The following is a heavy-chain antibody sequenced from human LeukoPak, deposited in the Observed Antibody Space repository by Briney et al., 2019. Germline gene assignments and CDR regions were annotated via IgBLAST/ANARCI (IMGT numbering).Heavy chain of an antibody. V-gene: IGHV3-21*01. D-gene: IGHD3-22*01. CDR2: ISSSSSYI. CDR1: GFTLSSYS. J-gene: IGHJ4*02. Sequence: GGSLRLSCAASGFTLSSYSMNWVRQAPGKGLEWVSSISSSSSYIYYADSVKGRFTISRDNAKNSLYLQMNSLRAEDTAVYYCARERSYYFDSSGYPDFDYWGKGTSSPSPQ. CDR3: ARERSYYFDSSGYPDFDY.